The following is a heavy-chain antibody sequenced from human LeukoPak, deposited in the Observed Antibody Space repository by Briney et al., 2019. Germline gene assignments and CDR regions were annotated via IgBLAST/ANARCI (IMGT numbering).Heavy chain of an antibody. V-gene: IGHV3-48*04. CDR1: GFRFSGYS. J-gene: IGHJ4*02. Sequence: GGSLRLSCEASGFRFSGYSMNWVRQAPGKGLEWVSYISHTGSTMSYADSVKGRFTISRDNARNSLYLQMNSLRAEDTAVYYCARWSLGDYWGQGTLVTVSS. CDR2: ISHTGSTM. CDR3: ARWSLGDY. D-gene: IGHD1-26*01.